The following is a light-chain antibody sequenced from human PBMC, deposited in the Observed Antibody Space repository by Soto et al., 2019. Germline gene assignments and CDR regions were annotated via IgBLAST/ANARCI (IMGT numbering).Light chain of an antibody. Sequence: DIQMTQSPSSLSASVGDRVTISCRAGQAIDNSLNWYRQKPGKAPELLIYTVSNLHPGVPSGFSGSGSGTDFTLTISSLQPEDFATYFCQQTYNFPHTFGQGTKLEIK. V-gene: IGKV1-39*01. CDR3: QQTYNFPHT. CDR2: TVS. CDR1: QAIDNS. J-gene: IGKJ2*01.